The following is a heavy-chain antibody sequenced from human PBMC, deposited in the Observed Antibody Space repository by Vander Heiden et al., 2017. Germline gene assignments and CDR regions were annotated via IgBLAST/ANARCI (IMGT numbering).Heavy chain of an antibody. V-gene: IGHV3-30*18. Sequence: QVQLVESGGGVVQPGRSLRLSCAASGFTFSSYGMHWVRQAPGKGLEWVAVISDDGSNKYYADSVKGRFTISRDNSKNTLYLQMNSLRAEDTAVYYCAKDSTIEYYDSSGYSPDYWGQGTLVTVSS. CDR1: GFTFSSYG. D-gene: IGHD3-22*01. CDR2: ISDDGSNK. CDR3: AKDSTIEYYDSSGYSPDY. J-gene: IGHJ4*02.